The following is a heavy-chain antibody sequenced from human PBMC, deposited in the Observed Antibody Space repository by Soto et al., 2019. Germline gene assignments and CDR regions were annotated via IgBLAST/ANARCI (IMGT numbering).Heavy chain of an antibody. D-gene: IGHD1-7*01. CDR2: TYYRSRWYN. J-gene: IGHJ6*03. CDR1: GDSVSSNSAA. Sequence: QVQLQESGPGLVKPSQTLSLTCAISGDSVSSNSAARNWIRQSPSRGLEWLGRTYYRSRWYNDYAVSVGSRITVNPDTSKNQFSLQLTSVTPEDTAVYYCAGTTSHYWYYMDVWGKGTTVTVSS. CDR3: AGTTSHYWYYMDV. V-gene: IGHV6-1*01.